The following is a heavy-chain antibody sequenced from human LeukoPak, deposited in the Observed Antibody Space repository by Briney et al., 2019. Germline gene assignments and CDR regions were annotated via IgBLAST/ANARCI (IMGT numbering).Heavy chain of an antibody. CDR1: GFTFSSYE. CDR3: ARDEYYDSSGYYDY. J-gene: IGHJ4*02. CDR2: ISSSGSTI. D-gene: IGHD3-22*01. Sequence: GGSLRLSCAASGFTFSSYEMNWVRQAPGKGLEWVSYISSSGSTIYYADSVKGRFTIFRDNAKNSLYLQMNSLRAEDTAVYYCARDEYYDSSGYYDYWGQGTLVTVSS. V-gene: IGHV3-48*03.